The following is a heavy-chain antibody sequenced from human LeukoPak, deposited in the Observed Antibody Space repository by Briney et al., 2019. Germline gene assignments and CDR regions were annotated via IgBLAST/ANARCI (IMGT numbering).Heavy chain of an antibody. D-gene: IGHD6-6*01. CDR3: AREYSSSSGRRAFDI. V-gene: IGHV4-59*08. J-gene: IGHJ3*02. Sequence: PSETLSLTCTVSGGSLIGYYWSWMRQPPGKGLEWIGYIYCSGSTNYNPSLKSRLTISIDTSKNQFSLKLSSVTATDTAVYYCAREYSSSSGRRAFDIWGQGTMVTVSS. CDR2: IYCSGST. CDR1: GGSLIGYY.